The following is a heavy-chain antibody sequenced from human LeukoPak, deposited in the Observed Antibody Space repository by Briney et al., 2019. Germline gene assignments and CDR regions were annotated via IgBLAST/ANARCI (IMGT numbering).Heavy chain of an antibody. J-gene: IGHJ6*02. CDR2: IKEDGSQK. D-gene: IGHD1-7*01. CDR1: GFSFSTYW. CDR3: ALGGITGTTRYNYYYYYGMDV. V-gene: IGHV3-7*03. Sequence: GGSLRLSCAPSGFSFSTYWMSWVRQAPGKGLEWVANIKEDGSQKYYVDSVKGRFTIFRDNAKNSLSLQMNSLRADDTAVYYCALGGITGTTRYNYYYYYGMDVWGQGTTVTVSS.